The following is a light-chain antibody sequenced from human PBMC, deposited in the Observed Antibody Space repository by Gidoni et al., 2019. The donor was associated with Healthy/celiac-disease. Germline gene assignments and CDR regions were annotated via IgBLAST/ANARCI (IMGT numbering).Light chain of an antibody. V-gene: IGKV3-20*01. CDR3: QQYGSSPRT. CDR1: QSVSSSY. Sequence: ETVLTQPPGTLSLSPGERATLSCRASQSVSSSYLAWYQQKPGQSPRLLIYGAPSSATGIPDRFSGSGSGTVFTLTISRLEPEVFAVYYCQQYGSSPRTFGQGTKLEIK. CDR2: GAP. J-gene: IGKJ2*01.